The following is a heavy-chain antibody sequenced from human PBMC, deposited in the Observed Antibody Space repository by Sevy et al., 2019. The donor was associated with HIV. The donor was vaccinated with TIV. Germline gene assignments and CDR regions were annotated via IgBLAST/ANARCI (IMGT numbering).Heavy chain of an antibody. V-gene: IGHV1-69*06. D-gene: IGHD1-1*01. Sequence: ASVKVSCKASGGTFSSYAISWVRQAPGQGLEGMGGIIPIFGTANYAQKFQGRVTMTADKSTSTAYMELSSLTSEDTAVYYGARGRTPGAFDIWGQGTMVTVSS. CDR2: IIPIFGTA. J-gene: IGHJ3*02. CDR3: ARGRTPGAFDI. CDR1: GGTFSSYA.